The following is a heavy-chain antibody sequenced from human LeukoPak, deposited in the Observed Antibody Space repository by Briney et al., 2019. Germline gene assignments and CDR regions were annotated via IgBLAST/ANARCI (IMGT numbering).Heavy chain of an antibody. CDR1: GGSISSYY. J-gene: IGHJ4*02. V-gene: IGHV4-59*01. CDR2: IYYSGST. CDR3: ARAPQLWVGGFDY. D-gene: IGHD5-18*01. Sequence: SETLSLTCTVSGGSISSYYWSWIRQPPGKGLEWIGYIYYSGSTNYNPSLKSRVTISVDTSKNQFSLKLSSATAADTAVYYCARAPQLWVGGFDYWGQGTLVTVSS.